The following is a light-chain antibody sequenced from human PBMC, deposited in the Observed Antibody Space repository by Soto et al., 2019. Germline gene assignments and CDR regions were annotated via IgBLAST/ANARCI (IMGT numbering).Light chain of an antibody. CDR3: QQLKSNLIT. CDR1: QDISRW. V-gene: IGKV1-5*01. J-gene: IGKJ5*01. Sequence: IQITPAPPPLPASAGDRVPLTCRASQDISRWLAWYQQKPGKAPVLLIYDASTLQGGVPSRFSGTGSGTEFTLTISSLQPEDFATYYCQQLKSNLITFGQGTRLEIK. CDR2: DAS.